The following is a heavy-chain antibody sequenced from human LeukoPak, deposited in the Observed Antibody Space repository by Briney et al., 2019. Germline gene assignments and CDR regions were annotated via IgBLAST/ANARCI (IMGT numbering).Heavy chain of an antibody. J-gene: IGHJ6*03. V-gene: IGHV5-51*01. CDR2: ICPGDSDT. Sequence: GESLKISCKGSGYSFTSYWIGWVRQMPGKGLEWMGIICPGDSDTRYSPSFQGQVTISADKSISTAYLQWSSLKASDTAMYYCARHVTIFGVVTYYMDVWGKGTTVTVSS. D-gene: IGHD3-3*01. CDR3: ARHVTIFGVVTYYMDV. CDR1: GYSFTSYW.